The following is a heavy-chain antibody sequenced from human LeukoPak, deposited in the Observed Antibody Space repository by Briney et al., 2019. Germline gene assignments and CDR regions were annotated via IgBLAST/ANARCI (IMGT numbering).Heavy chain of an antibody. CDR2: IYPGDCDT. D-gene: IGHD6-13*01. J-gene: IGHJ5*02. CDR1: GYNFPSYW. V-gene: IGHV5-51*01. CDR3: ARHLGQQPRNWFVP. Sequence: GESPQISCKGSGYNFPSYWKGGVRPVPGKGLEWRGIIYPGDCDTRYSPSFQGQVTISADKSISPAYLQWSSLKASDTAMYYCARHLGQQPRNWFVPWGQGTLGTVS.